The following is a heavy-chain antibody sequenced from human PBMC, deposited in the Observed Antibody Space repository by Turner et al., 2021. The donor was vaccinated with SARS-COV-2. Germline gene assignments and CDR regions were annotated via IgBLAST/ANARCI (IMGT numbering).Heavy chain of an antibody. CDR2: INPSGGST. D-gene: IGHD2-8*02. Sequence: QVQLVQSGAEVEKPGASVEVSCKASGYTFTNIYMHWVRRGPGQGLEWMGIINPSGGSTNYAQKFQGRVTMTRDTSTSTVYMELSSLRSEYTAVYYCASSLPAPGGVPGRLNYWGQGALVTVSS. CDR3: ASSLPAPGGVPGRLNY. V-gene: IGHV1-46*01. J-gene: IGHJ4*02. CDR1: GYTFTNIY.